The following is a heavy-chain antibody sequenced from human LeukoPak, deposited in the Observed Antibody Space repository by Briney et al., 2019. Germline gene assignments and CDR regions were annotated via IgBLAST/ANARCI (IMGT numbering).Heavy chain of an antibody. Sequence: GGSLRLSCAASGFTVSSNYMSWVRQAPGKGLEWVSVIYSGGSTYYADSVKGRFTISRDNSKNTLYLQMNSLRAEDTAVYYCVWLSRTKYSSSVDYWGQGTLVTVSS. CDR1: GFTVSSNY. V-gene: IGHV3-53*01. CDR2: IYSGGST. D-gene: IGHD6-13*01. CDR3: VWLSRTKYSSSVDY. J-gene: IGHJ4*02.